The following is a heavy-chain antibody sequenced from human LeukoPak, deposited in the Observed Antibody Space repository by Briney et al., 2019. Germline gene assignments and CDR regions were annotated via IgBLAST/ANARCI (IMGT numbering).Heavy chain of an antibody. CDR1: GFTFSSYS. J-gene: IGHJ4*02. Sequence: GGSLRLSCAASGFTFSSYSMNWVRQAPGKGLEWVSSVSSSSSYIYYADSVKGRFTISRDNAKNSLYLQMNSLRAEDTAVYYCARDHGIIAAASDFDYWGQGTLVTVSS. CDR2: VSSSSSYI. D-gene: IGHD6-13*01. V-gene: IGHV3-21*01. CDR3: ARDHGIIAAASDFDY.